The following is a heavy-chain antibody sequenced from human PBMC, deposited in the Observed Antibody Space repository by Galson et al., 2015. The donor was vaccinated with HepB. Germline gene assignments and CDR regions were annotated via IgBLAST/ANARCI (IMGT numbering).Heavy chain of an antibody. CDR1: GFIFSDYY. Sequence: SLRLSCAASGFIFSDYYMSWIRQTPRKGLEWLSYISGGTTYSNYADSVKGRFTISRDNAKNSLYLQINSLGADDTAVYYCARVADSDYGDHTHFDYWGQGSLVTVSS. V-gene: IGHV3-11*06. CDR3: ARVADSDYGDHTHFDY. CDR2: ISGGTTYS. D-gene: IGHD4-17*01. J-gene: IGHJ4*02.